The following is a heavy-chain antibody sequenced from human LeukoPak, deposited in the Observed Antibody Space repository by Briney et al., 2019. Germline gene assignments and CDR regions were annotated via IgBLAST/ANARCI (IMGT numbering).Heavy chain of an antibody. CDR2: ISSSGSTI. CDR1: GFTFSDYY. V-gene: IGHV3-11*04. D-gene: IGHD4-17*01. Sequence: AGGSLRLSCAASGFTFSDYYTSWIRQAPGKGLEWVSYISSSGSTIYYADSVKGRFTISRDNSKNTLYLQMNSLRAEDSSVYYCARPTTVTTISADAFDIWGQGTMVTVSS. CDR3: ARPTTVTTISADAFDI. J-gene: IGHJ3*02.